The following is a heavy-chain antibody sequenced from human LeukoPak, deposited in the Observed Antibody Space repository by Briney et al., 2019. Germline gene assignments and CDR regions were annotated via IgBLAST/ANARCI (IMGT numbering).Heavy chain of an antibody. V-gene: IGHV4-39*02. J-gene: IGHJ4*02. CDR2: IYYSGST. CDR3: ASESSNYENYFDY. Sequence: SETLSLTCTISGRSISSSSYYWGWIRQPPGKGLEMFGSIYYSGSTYYNPSLKSRVTLSVYTSKNQFSLKLSSRTAADCVLFYCASESSNYENYFDYWGQGTLVTVSS. D-gene: IGHD4-11*01. CDR1: GRSISSSSYY.